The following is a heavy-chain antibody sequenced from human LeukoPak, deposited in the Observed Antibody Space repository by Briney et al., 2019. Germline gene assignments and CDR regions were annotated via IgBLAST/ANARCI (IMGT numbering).Heavy chain of an antibody. V-gene: IGHV3-23*01. D-gene: IGHD2-2*01. J-gene: IGHJ4*02. CDR3: AKGCSRTSCLDY. CDR1: GFTFSSYA. CDR2: ISGSGGST. Sequence: GGSLRLSCAASGFTFSSYAMSWVRQAPGKGLEWVSAISGSGGSTYYADSVTGRFTISRDNSKNTLYLQMNSLRAEDTAVYYCAKGCSRTSCLDYWGQGTLVTVSS.